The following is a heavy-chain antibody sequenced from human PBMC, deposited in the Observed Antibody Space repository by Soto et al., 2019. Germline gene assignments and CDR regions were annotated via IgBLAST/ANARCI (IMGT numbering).Heavy chain of an antibody. D-gene: IGHD6-19*01. V-gene: IGHV3-23*01. Sequence: EVQLLEAGGGLVQRGGSLRLSCAASGFTFSNYPMSWVRQAPGKGLEWVSVISGSGAFYADSVKGRFTISRDHSKNTLYLQMNSMRGDDTAVYYCAKDSWGGTVSVWSHDAWGQGTLVTVSS. CDR1: GFTFSNYP. CDR2: ISGSGA. J-gene: IGHJ5*02. CDR3: AKDSWGGTVSVWSHDA.